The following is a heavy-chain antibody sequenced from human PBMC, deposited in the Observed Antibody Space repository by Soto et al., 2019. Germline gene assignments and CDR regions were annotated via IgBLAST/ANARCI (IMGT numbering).Heavy chain of an antibody. CDR3: ARDPNRRDGYNFDS. V-gene: IGHV3-11*01. CDR2: LSNGDETT. J-gene: IGHJ4*02. CDR1: GFIFTDYS. Sequence: PGGSLRLSCAASGFIFTDYSMTWIRQAPGKGLEWVSYLSNGDETTQYADSVKGRFTVSRDNAKKVLFLQMSSLRVDDTAVYYCARDPNRRDGYNFDSWGRGALVTVSS. D-gene: IGHD5-12*01.